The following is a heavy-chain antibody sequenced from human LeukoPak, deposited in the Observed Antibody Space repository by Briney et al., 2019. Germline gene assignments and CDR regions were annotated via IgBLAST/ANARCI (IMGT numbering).Heavy chain of an antibody. CDR3: ARVRVYGDYAGGWDY. CDR2: ISSSSIYI. D-gene: IGHD4-17*01. J-gene: IGHJ4*02. V-gene: IGHV3-21*01. CDR1: GFTFSSYN. Sequence: GGALRLSCVASGFTFSSYNMNWVRQAPGKGLEWVSSISSSSIYIYYADSVKGRFTISRDNAKSSLSLQMNSLRAEDTAVYYCARVRVYGDYAGGWDYWGQGTLVTVSS.